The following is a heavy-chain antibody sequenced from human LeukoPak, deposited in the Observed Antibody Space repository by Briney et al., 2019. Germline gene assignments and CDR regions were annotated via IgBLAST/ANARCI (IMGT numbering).Heavy chain of an antibody. CDR2: ISSSSSYI. D-gene: IGHD2-21*02. CDR3: ARDRYCGGDCYSNAFDI. J-gene: IGHJ3*02. Sequence: GGSLRLSCAASGFTFSSYSMNWVRQAPGKGLEWVSSISSSSSYIYYADSLKGRFTISRDNGKNSLYLQMNSLRDEDTAVYYCARDRYCGGDCYSNAFDIWGQGTMVTVSS. V-gene: IGHV3-21*01. CDR1: GFTFSSYS.